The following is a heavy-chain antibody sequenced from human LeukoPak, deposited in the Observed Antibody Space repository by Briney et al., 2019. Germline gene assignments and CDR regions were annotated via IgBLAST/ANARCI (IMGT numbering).Heavy chain of an antibody. J-gene: IGHJ5*02. D-gene: IGHD2-2*01. CDR2: IYTSGST. CDR3: ARVGVPAADLSWFDP. V-gene: IGHV4-4*07. Sequence: SETLSLTCTVSGGSISSYYWSWIRQPAGKGLEWIGRIYTSGSTNYNPSLKSRVTMSVDTSKNQFSLKLSCVTAADTAVYYCARVGVPAADLSWFDPWGQGTLVTVSS. CDR1: GGSISSYY.